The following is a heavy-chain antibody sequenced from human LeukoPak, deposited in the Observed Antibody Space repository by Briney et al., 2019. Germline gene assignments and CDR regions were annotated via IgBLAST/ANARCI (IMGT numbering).Heavy chain of an antibody. CDR2: SYSSGRL. V-gene: IGHV4-61*02. CDR1: GDSISSGNYY. D-gene: IGHD3-16*01. J-gene: IGHJ4*02. Sequence: SETLSLTCTVSGDSISSGNYYWNWIRQPAGKKLEWIGRSYSSGRLNLNSSLKSRVNISLDTSKNQFSLRLSSVTAADTAVYYCARQKYDYVWGSYQTTGGFDYWGQGTLVTVSS. CDR3: ARQKYDYVWGSYQTTGGFDY.